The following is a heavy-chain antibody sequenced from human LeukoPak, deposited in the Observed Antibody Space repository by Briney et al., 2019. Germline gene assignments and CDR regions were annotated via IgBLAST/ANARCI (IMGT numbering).Heavy chain of an antibody. Sequence: SETLSLTCTVSGGSINSYYWSWIRQPPGKGLEWIGYIYDSGSTNYNPSLKSRVTISVDTSNNQFSLKLSSVTAADTAVYYCARVIGGRGYYDSSGYFDYWGQGTLVTVSS. CDR1: GGSINSYY. D-gene: IGHD3-22*01. V-gene: IGHV4-59*01. CDR2: IYDSGST. CDR3: ARVIGGRGYYDSSGYFDY. J-gene: IGHJ4*02.